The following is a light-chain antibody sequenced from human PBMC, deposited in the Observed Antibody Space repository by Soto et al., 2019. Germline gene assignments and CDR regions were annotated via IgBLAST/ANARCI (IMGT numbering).Light chain of an antibody. CDR3: QQFNNWPQT. Sequence: EIVITQSPATLSVSPGERATLSCRASQSVSSNLAWYQQRGGQAPRLLIYGASTRATGIPARFSGSGSGTEFTLTISSLQSEDFAVYFCQQFNNWPQTLGQGTKVDIK. CDR1: QSVSSN. CDR2: GAS. J-gene: IGKJ1*01. V-gene: IGKV3-15*01.